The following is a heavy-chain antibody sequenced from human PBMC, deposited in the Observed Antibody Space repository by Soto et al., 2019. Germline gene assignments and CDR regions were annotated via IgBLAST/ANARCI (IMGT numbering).Heavy chain of an antibody. CDR2: IYHTGST. Sequence: TLSLTCSVSGGSISTVGHYWTWIRQPPGKGLEWIGSIYHTGSTYYSKSLRSRLTMSVDTSKSQFSLRLSSVTAADTAVYYCARATGTLRSRNCDYWGQGSLVTVSS. D-gene: IGHD1-1*01. CDR3: ARATGTLRSRNCDY. J-gene: IGHJ4*02. CDR1: GGSISTVGHY. V-gene: IGHV4-31*03.